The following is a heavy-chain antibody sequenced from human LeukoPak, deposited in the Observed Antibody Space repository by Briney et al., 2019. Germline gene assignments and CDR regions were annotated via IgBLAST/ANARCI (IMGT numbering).Heavy chain of an antibody. CDR1: GYTFTGYY. Sequence: ASVKVSCKASGYTFTGYYMHWVRQAPGQGLEWMGWINPNSGGTNYAQKFQGRVTMTRDTSISTAYMELSSLRSEDTAVYYCARGIAARPGYFDYWGQGTLVTVSS. CDR2: INPNSGGT. J-gene: IGHJ4*02. CDR3: ARGIAARPGYFDY. D-gene: IGHD6-6*01. V-gene: IGHV1-2*02.